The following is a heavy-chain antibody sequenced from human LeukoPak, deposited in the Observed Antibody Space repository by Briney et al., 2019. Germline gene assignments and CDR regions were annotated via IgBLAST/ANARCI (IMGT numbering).Heavy chain of an antibody. CDR3: SRVGSSGWPNYFDS. J-gene: IGHJ4*02. V-gene: IGHV3-23*01. CDR1: GFTFSTYA. CDR2: ISGSGGST. Sequence: GRSLRLSCAASGFTFSTYAMNWVRQAPGKGLEWVSGISGSGGSTYYADSVKGRFTISRDNSKNTVYLQMNSLTAGDTAVYFCSRVGSSGWPNYFDSWGQGTLVTVSS. D-gene: IGHD6-19*01.